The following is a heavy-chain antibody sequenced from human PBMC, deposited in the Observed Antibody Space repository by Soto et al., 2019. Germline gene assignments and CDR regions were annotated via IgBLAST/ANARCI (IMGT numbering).Heavy chain of an antibody. V-gene: IGHV2-26*01. CDR3: ARITGSSSWFSWTDDSSWFDP. J-gene: IGHJ5*02. Sequence: SGPTLVNPTDTLTLTCTVSGFSLSNARMGVSWIRQPPGKALEWLAHIFSNDEKSYSTSLRSRLTISKDTSKGQVVLTMTNMDPVDTATYYCARITGSSSWFSWTDDSSWFDPWGQGTLVTVSS. CDR2: IFSNDEK. D-gene: IGHD6-13*01. CDR1: GFSLSNARMG.